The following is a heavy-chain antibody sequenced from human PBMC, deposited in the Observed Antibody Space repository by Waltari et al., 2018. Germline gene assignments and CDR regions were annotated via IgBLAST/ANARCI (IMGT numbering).Heavy chain of an antibody. CDR3: ARGGITMVQGVRYYYDGMDV. CDR2: IIPRVGTA. CDR1: GGTFSSYA. D-gene: IGHD3-10*01. V-gene: IGHV1-69*05. Sequence: QVQLVQSGAEVKKPGSSVKVSCKASGGTFSSYAISWVRQAPGQGLEWMGGIIPRVGTANYAQKFQGRVTITTDESTSTAYMGLSSLRSEDTAVYYCARGGITMVQGVRYYYDGMDVWGQGTTVIVSS. J-gene: IGHJ6*02.